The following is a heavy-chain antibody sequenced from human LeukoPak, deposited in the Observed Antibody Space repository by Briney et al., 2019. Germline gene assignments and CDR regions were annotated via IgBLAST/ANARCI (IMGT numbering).Heavy chain of an antibody. Sequence: GGSLRLSCAASGFTFSSYWTTWFRQAPGKRLEWVANINQDGSAKYYVDSVKGRFTVSRDKAETSVFLQMNSLRNEDAAVYFCASWVGRDNWGQGTLVTVSS. CDR2: INQDGSAK. J-gene: IGHJ4*02. CDR1: GFTFSSYW. D-gene: IGHD1-26*01. V-gene: IGHV3-7*01. CDR3: ASWVGRDN.